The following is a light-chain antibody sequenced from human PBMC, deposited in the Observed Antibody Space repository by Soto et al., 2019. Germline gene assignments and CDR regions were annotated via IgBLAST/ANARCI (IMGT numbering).Light chain of an antibody. CDR2: GAS. Sequence: EIVLTQSPGTLSLSPGERATLSCRASQSVSSSYLAWYQQKPGQAPRLLIYGASSRATGIPDRFSGSGSGTDFNLTISRLEPEDFAVYYCQQYDSSPLNFGGGNKVEIK. CDR3: QQYDSSPLN. V-gene: IGKV3-20*01. J-gene: IGKJ4*01. CDR1: QSVSSSY.